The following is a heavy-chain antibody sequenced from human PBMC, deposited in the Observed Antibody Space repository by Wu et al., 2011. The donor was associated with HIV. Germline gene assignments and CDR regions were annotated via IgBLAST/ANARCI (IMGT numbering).Heavy chain of an antibody. CDR1: GYTLPAMV. J-gene: IGHJ4*02. V-gene: IGHV1-69*05. CDR3: TRAYSRDAVVTGY. D-gene: IGHD2-21*02. CDR2: HPXLCTA. Sequence: SCKASGYTLPAMVSAGCDRPLDKGLSGWRDHPXLCTANYAQKFQGRVTITTDESTTTAYMELSSLRSEDTAVYYCTRAYSRDAVVTGYWGQGTLVTVSS.